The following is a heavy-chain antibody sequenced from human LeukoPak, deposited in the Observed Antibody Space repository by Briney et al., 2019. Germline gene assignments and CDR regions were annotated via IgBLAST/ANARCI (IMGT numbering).Heavy chain of an antibody. Sequence: GGSLRLSCAASGFTFSSYAMSWVRQPPGKGLEWVSGTSGSGDETHHSDSVKGRFTISRDNSKNILYLQMNSLRAEDTAVYYCAKAFREFGSSSYSSFDIWGQGTLVTVSS. CDR3: AKAFREFGSSSYSSFDI. CDR2: TSGSGDET. J-gene: IGHJ3*02. CDR1: GFTFSSYA. D-gene: IGHD6-13*01. V-gene: IGHV3-23*01.